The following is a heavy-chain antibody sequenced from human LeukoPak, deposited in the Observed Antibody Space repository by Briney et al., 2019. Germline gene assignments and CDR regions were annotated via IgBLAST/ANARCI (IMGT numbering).Heavy chain of an antibody. J-gene: IGHJ4*02. CDR2: ISYDGSNK. V-gene: IGHV3-30*03. CDR1: GFTFSSYG. CDR3: ARSPMVGG. Sequence: PGRSLRLSCAASGFTFSSYGMHWVRQAPGKGLEWVAVISYDGSNKYYADSVKGRFTISRDNSKNTLYLQMNSLRAEDTAVYYCARSPMVGGWGQGTLVTVSS. D-gene: IGHD3-10*01.